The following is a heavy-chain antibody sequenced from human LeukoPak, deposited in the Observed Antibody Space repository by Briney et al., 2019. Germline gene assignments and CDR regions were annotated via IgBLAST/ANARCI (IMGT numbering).Heavy chain of an antibody. CDR2: IDQNGNEK. CDR1: GFTFSSFW. J-gene: IGHJ4*02. D-gene: IGHD2-15*01. CDR3: GRDRYSSAPHSYARFDY. V-gene: IGHV3-7*01. Sequence: GGSLRLSCTASGFTFSSFWMTWFRQAPGKGLEWVANIDQNGNEKYYVDSVKGRFTISRDNVENSMFLQMTTLRAEDTAVYYCGRDRYSSAPHSYARFDYWGQGTLVTVSS.